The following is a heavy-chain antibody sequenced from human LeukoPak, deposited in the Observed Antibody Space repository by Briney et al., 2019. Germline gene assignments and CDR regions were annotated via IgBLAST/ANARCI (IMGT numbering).Heavy chain of an antibody. CDR1: GYTFTGYY. V-gene: IGHV1-2*02. CDR3: ARGRRITMIVVVTNYYYGMDV. D-gene: IGHD3-22*01. J-gene: IGHJ6*02. Sequence: ASVEVSCKASGYTFTGYYMHWVRQAPGQGLEWMGWINPNSGGTDYAQKFQGRVTMTRDTSISTAYMELSRLRSDDTAVYYCARGRRITMIVVVTNYYYGMDVWGQGTTVTVSS. CDR2: INPNSGGT.